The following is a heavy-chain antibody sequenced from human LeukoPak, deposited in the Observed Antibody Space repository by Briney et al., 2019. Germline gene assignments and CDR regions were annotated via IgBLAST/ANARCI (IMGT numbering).Heavy chain of an antibody. CDR3: ARGIVVVPAAMSDWFDP. Sequence: ASVKVSCKASGYTFTSYDINWVRQATGQGLEWMGWMNPNSGNTGYAQKFQGRVTMTRNTSISTAYMELSSLRTEDTAVYYCARGIVVVPAAMSDWFDPWGQGTLVTVSS. V-gene: IGHV1-8*01. D-gene: IGHD2-2*01. J-gene: IGHJ5*02. CDR1: GYTFTSYD. CDR2: MNPNSGNT.